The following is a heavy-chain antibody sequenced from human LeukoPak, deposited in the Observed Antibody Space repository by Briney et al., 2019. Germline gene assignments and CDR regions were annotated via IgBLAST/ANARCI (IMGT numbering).Heavy chain of an antibody. V-gene: IGHV3-48*04. CDR3: ARGYGGDSRYFQH. D-gene: IGHD4-23*01. CDR2: IITRDSTI. J-gene: IGHJ1*01. CDR1: GFTFRSSG. Sequence: PGGSLRLSCAAPGFTFRSSGMSWVRQAPGKGLEWLSYIITRDSTIYSADSVKGRFTISRDNAKNSLYLQMNNLRAENTAVYYCARGYGGDSRYFQHWGQGTLVAVSS.